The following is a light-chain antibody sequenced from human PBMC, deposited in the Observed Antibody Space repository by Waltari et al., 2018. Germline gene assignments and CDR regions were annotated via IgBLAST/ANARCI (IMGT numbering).Light chain of an antibody. V-gene: IGKV1-39*01. CDR1: QTINTY. CDR2: TAS. CDR3: QQSYSTPWT. J-gene: IGKJ1*01. Sequence: DIQMTQSPSPLSSSVGDRATITCRASQTINTYLNWYQQKPGKAPKLLIYTASTLQSGVPSRFSGSGFGTDFTLTISSLQPEDFATYYCQQSYSTPWTFGQGTKVEIK.